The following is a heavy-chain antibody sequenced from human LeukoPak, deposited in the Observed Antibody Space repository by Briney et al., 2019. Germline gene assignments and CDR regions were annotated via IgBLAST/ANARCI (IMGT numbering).Heavy chain of an antibody. V-gene: IGHV4-39*07. CDR3: VRTRAAAGDL. CDR1: GGSTSSAIYC. CDR2: ICHGGTT. Sequence: PSETLSLTCTVSGGSTSSAIYCWGWIRQPPGKELEWIGSICHGGTTHYHPLLESRVTISGDTSKNQFSLKMTPVTAADTAVYYCVRTRAAAGDLWGQGTLVTVSS. J-gene: IGHJ5*02. D-gene: IGHD6-13*01.